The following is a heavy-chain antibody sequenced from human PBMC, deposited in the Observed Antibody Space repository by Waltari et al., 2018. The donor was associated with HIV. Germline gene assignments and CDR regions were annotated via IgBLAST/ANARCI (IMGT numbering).Heavy chain of an antibody. Sequence: EVQLVGSGGNLVQPGGSLRISCAASGFPFSGYSLNWVRQAPGKGLEWVSYISSSSSPTYYADSVRGRFTISRDNAKNSLYLQMNSLRDEDTAVYYCARRIAAGGTQYFEYWGQGTLVTVSS. J-gene: IGHJ4*02. CDR3: ARRIAAGGTQYFEY. CDR1: GFPFSGYS. V-gene: IGHV3-48*02. D-gene: IGHD6-13*01. CDR2: ISSSSSPT.